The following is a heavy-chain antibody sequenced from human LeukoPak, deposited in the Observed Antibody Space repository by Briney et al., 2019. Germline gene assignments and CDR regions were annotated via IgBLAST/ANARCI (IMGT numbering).Heavy chain of an antibody. Sequence: GGSLRLSCAGSGFSFSSYGMHWVRQAPGKGLEWMAFIRSDGSNKYYADSVKGRFTISRDNSKNTLYLQMNSLRAEDTAVYYCAKEAIWGQGTLVTVSS. CDR3: AKEAI. V-gene: IGHV3-30*02. CDR1: GFSFSSYG. D-gene: IGHD3-3*01. J-gene: IGHJ4*02. CDR2: IRSDGSNK.